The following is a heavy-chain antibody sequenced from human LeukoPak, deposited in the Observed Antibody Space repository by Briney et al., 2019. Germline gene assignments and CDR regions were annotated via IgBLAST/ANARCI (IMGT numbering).Heavy chain of an antibody. Sequence: SETLSLTCAVYGGSFSGHYWSWIRQPPGKGLEWIGEINHSGSTNYNPSLKSQVTISVDTSKNQFSLKLSSVTAADTAVYYCARSRRRGFDYWGQGTLVTVSS. V-gene: IGHV4-34*01. CDR2: INHSGST. J-gene: IGHJ4*02. CDR1: GGSFSGHY. CDR3: ARSRRRGFDY.